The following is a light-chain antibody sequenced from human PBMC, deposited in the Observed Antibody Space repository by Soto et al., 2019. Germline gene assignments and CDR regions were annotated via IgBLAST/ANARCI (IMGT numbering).Light chain of an antibody. CDR2: GAS. Sequence: DIQMTQAPSSLSASVGARVTITCRAKQCSSSYLTWYQQIPGLAPRLLIYGASRMQSGVPSRFSGSGSGTDFTLTISSLQPEDFGTYYCQEASNSPMTFGQGTRLDIK. CDR3: QEASNSPMT. V-gene: IGKV1-39*02. CDR1: QCSSSY. J-gene: IGKJ5*01.